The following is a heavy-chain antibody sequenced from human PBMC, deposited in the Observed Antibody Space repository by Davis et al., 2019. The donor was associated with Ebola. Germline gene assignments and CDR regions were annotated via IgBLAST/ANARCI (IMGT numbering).Heavy chain of an antibody. CDR1: GFTFSSYW. CDR3: AKRLVEEVYYYGMDV. V-gene: IGHV3-7*03. Sequence: PGGSLRLSCAASGFTFSSYWMSWVRQAPGKGLEWVANIKQDGSEKYYVDSVKGRFTISRDNAKNSLYLQMNSLRAEDTAVYYCAKRLVEEVYYYGMDVWGQGTTVTVSS. CDR2: IKQDGSEK. J-gene: IGHJ6*02. D-gene: IGHD6-6*01.